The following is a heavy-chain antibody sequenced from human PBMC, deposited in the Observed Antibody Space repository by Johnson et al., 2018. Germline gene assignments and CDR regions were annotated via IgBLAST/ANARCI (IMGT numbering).Heavy chain of an antibody. CDR1: GFTFSSYW. J-gene: IGHJ6*03. Sequence: VQLVQSGGGLVQPGGSLRLSCAASGFTFSSYWMSWVRQAPGKGLEWVANIKQDGSEKYYVDSVKGRFTIPRDKSKNTLYLQMNSQRAEDTAVYYCARDRVTIFGVAPTPNYMDVWGKGTTVTVSS. V-gene: IGHV3-7*03. CDR2: IKQDGSEK. D-gene: IGHD3-3*01. CDR3: ARDRVTIFGVAPTPNYMDV.